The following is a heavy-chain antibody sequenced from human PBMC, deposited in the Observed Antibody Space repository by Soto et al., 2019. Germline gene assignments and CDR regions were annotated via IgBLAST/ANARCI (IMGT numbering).Heavy chain of an antibody. CDR2: ISGGGYNT. V-gene: IGHV3-23*01. CDR3: VKDDYRDYVAFQH. J-gene: IGHJ1*01. CDR1: GFTFSS. D-gene: IGHD4-17*01. Sequence: EVQLLESGGGLVQPGGSLRLSCAGSGFTFSSWVRQAPGKGLEWVSSISGGGYNTYYADSVKGRFTISRDNSKNTLYLQMNSLRAEDTAVYYCVKDDYRDYVAFQHWGQGTLVTVAS.